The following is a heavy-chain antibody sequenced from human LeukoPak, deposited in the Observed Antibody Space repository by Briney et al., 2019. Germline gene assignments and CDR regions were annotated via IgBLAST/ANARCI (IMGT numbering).Heavy chain of an antibody. Sequence: SETLSLTCPVSGGSISSYYGSWIRQPAGKGLEWIGRIYTSGSTNYNPSLKSRVTISVDKSKNQFSLKLSSVTAADTAVYYCARGVPVDRGGAFDIWGQGTMVTVSS. CDR3: ARGVPVDRGGAFDI. CDR2: IYTSGST. J-gene: IGHJ3*02. D-gene: IGHD1-1*01. V-gene: IGHV4-4*07. CDR1: GGSISSYY.